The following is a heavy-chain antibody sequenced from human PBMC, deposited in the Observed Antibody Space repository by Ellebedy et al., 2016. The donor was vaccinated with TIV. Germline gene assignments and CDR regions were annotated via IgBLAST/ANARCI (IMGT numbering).Heavy chain of an antibody. D-gene: IGHD2-15*01. V-gene: IGHV3-7*03. CDR3: ARGHCSGSSCLYYYYGMDV. J-gene: IGHJ6*02. Sequence: GESLKISCAASGFTFSRYWMNWVRQAPGEGLEWVANIRQDGSDKDYVDSVKGRFTVSRDNAKNSLYLQMNSLRAEDTAVYYCARGHCSGSSCLYYYYGMDVWGQGTTVTVSS. CDR1: GFTFSRYW. CDR2: IRQDGSDK.